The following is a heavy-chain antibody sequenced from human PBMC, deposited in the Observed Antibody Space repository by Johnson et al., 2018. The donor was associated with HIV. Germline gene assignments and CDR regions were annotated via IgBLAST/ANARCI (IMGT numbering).Heavy chain of an antibody. J-gene: IGHJ3*02. CDR3: AREWELLGSAFDI. CDR2: ILSVGSS. D-gene: IGHD1-26*01. V-gene: IGHV3-66*02. Sequence: MLLVESGGGVVQPGGSLRLSCAASGITVSSNYMSWVRQAHGKGLEWVSVILSVGSSYYADYGQGRFIISRDNSKNTLYLQMNRLRAEDTAVYYCAREWELLGSAFDIWGQGTMVTVSS. CDR1: GITVSSNY.